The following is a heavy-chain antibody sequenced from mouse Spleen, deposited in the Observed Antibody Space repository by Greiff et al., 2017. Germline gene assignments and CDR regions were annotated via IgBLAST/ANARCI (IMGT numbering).Heavy chain of an antibody. D-gene: IGHD2-1*01. CDR3: AREDGNYPFYAMDY. J-gene: IGHJ4*01. CDR1: GFSLTSYG. Sequence: QVQLKESGPGLVQPSQSLSITCTVSGFSLTSYGVHWVRQSPGKGLEWLGVIWSGGSTDYNAAFISRLSISKDNSKSQVFFKMNSLQANDTAIYYCAREDGNYPFYAMDYWGQGTSVTVSS. CDR2: IWSGGST. V-gene: IGHV2-2*02.